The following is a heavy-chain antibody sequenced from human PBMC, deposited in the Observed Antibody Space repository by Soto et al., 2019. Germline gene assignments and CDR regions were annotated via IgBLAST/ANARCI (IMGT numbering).Heavy chain of an antibody. CDR2: ISYDGSNE. J-gene: IGHJ4*02. CDR3: AKDESHNFDY. Sequence: QVQLVESGGGVVQPGRSLRLSCAASGFTFSHYAMHWVRQAPGKGLEWLALISYDGSNENYADSVKGRFTISRDNSKNTLYLQMNSLRAEDTAVYYCAKDESHNFDYWGLGTLVTVSS. CDR1: GFTFSHYA. V-gene: IGHV3-30*18.